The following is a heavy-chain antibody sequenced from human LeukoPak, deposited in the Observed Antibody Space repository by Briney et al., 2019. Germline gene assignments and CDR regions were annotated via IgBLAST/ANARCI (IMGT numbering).Heavy chain of an antibody. CDR2: ISSSGTTK. V-gene: IGHV3-48*03. CDR3: ARGSYSSGYYFDY. Sequence: GGSLRLSCAASRFTFSSYEMNWIRQAPGKGLEWLSYISSSGTTKYYADSVKGRFTISRDNAKNSLYLQMNSLRAGDTAVYYCARGSYSSGYYFDYWGQGTLVTVSS. J-gene: IGHJ4*02. CDR1: RFTFSSYE. D-gene: IGHD6-19*01.